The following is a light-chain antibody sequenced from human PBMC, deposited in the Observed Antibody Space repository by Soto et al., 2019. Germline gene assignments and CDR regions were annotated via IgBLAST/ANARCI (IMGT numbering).Light chain of an antibody. V-gene: IGKV3-15*01. Sequence: IVMTQAPDTLSVSPGERATLSCRASQSVSTNLAWYQQKPGQAPRLLIYGASTRSTGIPAKFSGSGSGTEFTITISSLQSEDFAAYYCQPYNNWPPITFGQGTRLEIK. CDR1: QSVSTN. J-gene: IGKJ5*01. CDR3: QPYNNWPPIT. CDR2: GAS.